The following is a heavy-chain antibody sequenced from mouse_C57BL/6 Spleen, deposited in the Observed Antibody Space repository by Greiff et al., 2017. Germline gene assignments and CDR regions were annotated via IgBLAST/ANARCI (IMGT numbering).Heavy chain of an antibody. Sequence: QVQLQQPGAELVKPGASVKLSCKASGYTFTSYWMQWVKQRPGQGLAGIGEIDPSDSYTNYNQKFKGKATLTVDTSSSTAYMQLSSLTSEDSAVYYCARSGGNYGYFDVWGTGTTGTVSS. J-gene: IGHJ1*03. CDR2: IDPSDSYT. D-gene: IGHD2-1*01. V-gene: IGHV1-50*01. CDR1: GYTFTSYW. CDR3: ARSGGNYGYFDV.